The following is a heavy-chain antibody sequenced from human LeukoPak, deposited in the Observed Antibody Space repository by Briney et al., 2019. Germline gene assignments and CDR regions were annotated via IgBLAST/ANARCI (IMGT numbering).Heavy chain of an antibody. CDR3: ATSKWLGLETEY. CDR1: GGSFSGYF. D-gene: IGHD5-24*01. J-gene: IGHJ4*02. V-gene: IGHV4-34*01. Sequence: PSETLSLTCAVYGGSFSGYFWTWFRQPPGKGLEWIGEINPSGTTKYHPSLKSRVTISGDTSKNQISLELSAVPAADTAVYYCATSKWLGLETEYWGQGTLVPVSS. CDR2: INPSGTT.